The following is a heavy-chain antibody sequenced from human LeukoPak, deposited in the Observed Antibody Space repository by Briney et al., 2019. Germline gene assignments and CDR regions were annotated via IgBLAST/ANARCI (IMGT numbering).Heavy chain of an antibody. CDR1: GFTFSSYS. CDR3: ARPSEVTIFGVDSPTDY. Sequence: GGSLRLSCAASGFTFSSYSMYWVRQAPGKGLEWVSYISSSSSTIYYADSVKGRFTISRDNAKNSLYLQMNSLRAEDTAVYYCARPSEVTIFGVDSPTDYWGQGTLVTVSS. CDR2: ISSSSSTI. V-gene: IGHV3-48*01. J-gene: IGHJ4*02. D-gene: IGHD3-3*01.